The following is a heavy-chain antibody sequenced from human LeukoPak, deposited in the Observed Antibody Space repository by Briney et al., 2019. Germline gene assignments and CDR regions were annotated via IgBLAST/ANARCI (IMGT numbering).Heavy chain of an antibody. V-gene: IGHV3-30*02. CDR2: IRYDGSNK. D-gene: IGHD3-3*01. Sequence: GGSLRLSCAASGFTFSSYGMHWVRQAPGKGLEWVAFIRYDGSNKYYADSVKGRFTISRDNSKNTLYLQMNSLRAEDTAVYYCAREGNDFWSGYYGGLFDYWGQGTLVTVSS. CDR1: GFTFSSYG. J-gene: IGHJ4*02. CDR3: AREGNDFWSGYYGGLFDY.